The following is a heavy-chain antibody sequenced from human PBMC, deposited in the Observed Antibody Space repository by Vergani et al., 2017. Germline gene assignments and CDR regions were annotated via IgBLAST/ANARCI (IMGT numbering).Heavy chain of an antibody. Sequence: QVQLVQSGAEVKKPGSSVKVSCKASGGTFSSYTISWVRQAPGQGLEWMGRIIPILGIANYAQKFQGRVTITADKSTSTAYMELSSLRSEDTAVYYCARGGGIAAADAFDIWGQGTMVTVSS. D-gene: IGHD6-13*01. CDR2: IIPILGIA. CDR1: GGTFSSYT. J-gene: IGHJ3*02. CDR3: ARGGGIAAADAFDI. V-gene: IGHV1-69*02.